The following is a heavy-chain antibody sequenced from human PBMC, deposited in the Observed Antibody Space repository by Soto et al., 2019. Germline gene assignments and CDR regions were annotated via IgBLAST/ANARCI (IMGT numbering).Heavy chain of an antibody. J-gene: IGHJ4*02. D-gene: IGHD3-22*01. CDR3: ARGEVNYYDSSGYTPFDY. CDR2: VSSDSTYI. V-gene: IGHV3-21*01. Sequence: GFLRLSCAASGFTFSTYSMNWVRQAPGKGLEWLSSVSSDSTYIYYADSVRGRFTISRDDATNSLYLQMHSLRAEDTALYYCARGEVNYYDSSGYTPFDYWGQGTLVTVSS. CDR1: GFTFSTYS.